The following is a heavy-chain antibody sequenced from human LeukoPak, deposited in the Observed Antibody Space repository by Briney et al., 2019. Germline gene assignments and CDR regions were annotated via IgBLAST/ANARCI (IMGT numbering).Heavy chain of an antibody. CDR2: ISGSGGST. V-gene: IGHV3-23*01. CDR3: AKEGGIPYYDFWSGYSNGGYFDY. J-gene: IGHJ4*02. Sequence: PGGSLRLSCAASGFTFSSYAMSWVRQAPGKGLEWVSAISGSGGSTYYADSVKGRFTIPRDNSKNTLYLQMNSLRAEDTAVYYCAKEGGIPYYDFWSGYSNGGYFDYWGQGTLVTVSS. CDR1: GFTFSSYA. D-gene: IGHD3-3*01.